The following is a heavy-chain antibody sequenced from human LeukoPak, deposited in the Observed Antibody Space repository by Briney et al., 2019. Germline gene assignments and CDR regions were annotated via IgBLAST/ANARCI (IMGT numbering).Heavy chain of an antibody. J-gene: IGHJ6*02. CDR3: AREYYDFWSGYLPSRLSYGMDV. CDR1: GFTFSSYW. Sequence: TGGSLRLSCAASGFTFSSYWMSWVRQAPGKGLEWVANIKQDGSEKYYVDSVKGRFTISRDNAKNSLYLQMNSLRAEDTAVYYCAREYYDFWSGYLPSRLSYGMDVWGQGTTVTVSS. D-gene: IGHD3-3*01. V-gene: IGHV3-7*01. CDR2: IKQDGSEK.